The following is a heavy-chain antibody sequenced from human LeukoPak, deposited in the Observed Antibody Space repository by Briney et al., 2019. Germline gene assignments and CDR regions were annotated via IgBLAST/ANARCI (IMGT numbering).Heavy chain of an antibody. D-gene: IGHD3-22*01. Sequence: SETLSLTCAVYGGSFSGYYWSWIRQPPGKGLEWIGEINHSGSTNYNPSLKSRVTISVDTSKNQFSLKLSSVTAADTAVYYCARHSLGGRYDSSGYYSRRAFDYWGQGTLVTVSS. CDR2: INHSGST. CDR3: ARHSLGGRYDSSGYYSRRAFDY. CDR1: GGSFSGYY. V-gene: IGHV4-34*01. J-gene: IGHJ4*02.